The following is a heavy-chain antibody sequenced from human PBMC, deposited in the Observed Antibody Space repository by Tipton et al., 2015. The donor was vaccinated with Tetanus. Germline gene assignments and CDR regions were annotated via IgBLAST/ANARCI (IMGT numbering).Heavy chain of an antibody. Sequence: WSWIRQPPGKGLEWIGEINHSGSTNYNPSLKSRVTMSVDTSKNQFSLKLSSVTAADTAVYYCASGWRYYYDTTGFSDYWGQGTLVTVSS. V-gene: IGHV4-34*01. CDR3: ASGWRYYYDTTGFSDY. J-gene: IGHJ4*02. D-gene: IGHD3-22*01. CDR2: INHSGST.